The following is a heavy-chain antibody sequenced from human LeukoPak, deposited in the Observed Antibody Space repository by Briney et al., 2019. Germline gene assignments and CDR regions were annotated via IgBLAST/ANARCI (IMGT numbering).Heavy chain of an antibody. D-gene: IGHD3-16*01. CDR2: MYRGDST. CDR1: GFTVSSDY. CDR3: AREGWPGYYDYVWGEIKNAFDI. J-gene: IGHJ3*02. Sequence: PGGSLRLSCAASGFTVSSDYMSWGRQTPGKGLEWVSVMYRGDSTYYADSVKGRFTISRDNSKNTVYLQMNSLRAEDTAVYYCAREGWPGYYDYVWGEIKNAFDIWGQGTMVTVSS. V-gene: IGHV3-53*01.